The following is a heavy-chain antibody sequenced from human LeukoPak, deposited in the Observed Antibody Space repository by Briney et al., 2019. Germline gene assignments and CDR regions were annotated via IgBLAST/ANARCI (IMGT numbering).Heavy chain of an antibody. CDR3: ARDGVDTAMVGGIFHYYYMDV. D-gene: IGHD5-18*01. Sequence: RGASVTVSCKASGGTFSSYASSWVRQAPGQGLEWMGGIIPIVGTANYAQKFQGRVTITADESTSTAYMELSSLRSEDTAVYYCARDGVDTAMVGGIFHYYYMDVWGKGTTVTVSS. CDR2: IIPIVGTA. CDR1: GGTFSSYA. J-gene: IGHJ6*03. V-gene: IGHV1-69*13.